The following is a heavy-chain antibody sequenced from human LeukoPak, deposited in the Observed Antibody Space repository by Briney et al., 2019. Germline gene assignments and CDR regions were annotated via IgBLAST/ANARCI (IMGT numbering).Heavy chain of an antibody. CDR1: GDSVSSNSAA. Sequence: SQTLSLTCAISGDSVSSNSAAWKWLRQSPARGLEWLGRTYYRSKWYNGYAASVKSRITINPDTSKNQFSLQLNSVTPEDTAVYYCARGKGGMIDNWGQGILVTVSS. D-gene: IGHD1-26*01. CDR3: ARGKGGMIDN. J-gene: IGHJ4*02. CDR2: TYYRSKWYN. V-gene: IGHV6-1*01.